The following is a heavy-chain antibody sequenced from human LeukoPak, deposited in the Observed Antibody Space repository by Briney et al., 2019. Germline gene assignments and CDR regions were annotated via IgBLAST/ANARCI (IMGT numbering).Heavy chain of an antibody. CDR1: GFTFSDYY. CDR3: ARDNVDTAMGYYFDY. J-gene: IGHJ4*02. D-gene: IGHD5-18*01. Sequence: GGSLRLSCAASGFTFSDYYMSWIRQAPGKGLEWVSYISSSGSTIYYADSVKGRFTISRDNAKNSLYLQMNSLRAEDTAAYYCARDNVDTAMGYYFDYWGQGTLVTVSS. CDR2: ISSSGSTI. V-gene: IGHV3-11*04.